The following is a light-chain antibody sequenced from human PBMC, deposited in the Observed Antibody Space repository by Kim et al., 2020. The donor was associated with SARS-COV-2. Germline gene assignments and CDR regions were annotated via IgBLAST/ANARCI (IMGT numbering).Light chain of an antibody. CDR1: SGHSSYA. Sequence: ASVKLTCTLSSGHSSYAIAWHQQQPEKGPRYLMKLNSDGSHSKGDGIPDRFSGSSSGAERYLTISSLQSEDEADYYCQTWGTGILVFGGGTKLTVL. CDR2: LNSDGSH. V-gene: IGLV4-69*01. CDR3: QTWGTGILV. J-gene: IGLJ3*02.